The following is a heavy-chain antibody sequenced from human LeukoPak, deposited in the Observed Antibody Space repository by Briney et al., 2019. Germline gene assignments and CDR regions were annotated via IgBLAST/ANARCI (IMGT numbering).Heavy chain of an antibody. Sequence: RASVKVSCKASGGTFSSYAISWVRQATGQGLEWMGWMNPNSGNTGYAQKFQGRVTMTRNTSISTAYMELSSLRSEDTAVYYCARGRGDFWSGYYYYYYGMDVWGQGTTVTVSS. CDR1: GGTFSSYA. J-gene: IGHJ6*02. D-gene: IGHD3-3*01. CDR3: ARGRGDFWSGYYYYYYGMDV. V-gene: IGHV1-8*02. CDR2: MNPNSGNT.